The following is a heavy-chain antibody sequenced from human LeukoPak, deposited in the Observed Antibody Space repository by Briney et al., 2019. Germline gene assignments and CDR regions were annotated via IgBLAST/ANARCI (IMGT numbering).Heavy chain of an antibody. D-gene: IGHD3-22*01. CDR3: AKDRYYYDSSGYLHPFDY. J-gene: IGHJ4*02. V-gene: IGHV3-23*01. CDR2: ISGSGGST. Sequence: GGTLRLSCAASGFTFSSYGMSWVRQAPGKGLEWVSAISGSGGSTYYADSVKGRFTISRDNSKNTLYLQMNSLRAEDTAVYYCAKDRYYYDSSGYLHPFDYWGQGTLVTVSS. CDR1: GFTFSSYG.